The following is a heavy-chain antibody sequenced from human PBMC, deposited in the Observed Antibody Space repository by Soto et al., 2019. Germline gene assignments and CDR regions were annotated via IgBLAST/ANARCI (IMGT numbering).Heavy chain of an antibody. J-gene: IGHJ4*02. CDR3: ARKQSGEHFDY. D-gene: IGHD3-10*01. CDR2: IYYSGSA. CDR1: GGSINSGDFY. Sequence: QVQLQESGPGLVKPSQTLSLTCTVSGGSINSGDFYWSWFRQHPEKGLEWIGYIYYSGSANYNPSLKSXXTXSAXTSKNQFSLRVTSVTAADTAVYYCARKQSGEHFDYWGQGTLVTVSS. V-gene: IGHV4-31*03.